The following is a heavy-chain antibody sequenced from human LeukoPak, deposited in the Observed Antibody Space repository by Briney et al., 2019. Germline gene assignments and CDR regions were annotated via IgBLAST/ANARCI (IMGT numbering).Heavy chain of an antibody. CDR3: AKPTIFGVVTPDY. CDR1: GFTFSSYG. J-gene: IGHJ4*02. Sequence: PGGSLRLSCAASGFTFSSYGMHWVRQAPGKGLEWVAFIRYDGSNKYYADSVKGRFTISRDNSKNTLYLQMNSLRAEDTAVYYCAKPTIFGVVTPDYWGQGTLVTVSS. CDR2: IRYDGSNK. V-gene: IGHV3-30*02. D-gene: IGHD3-3*01.